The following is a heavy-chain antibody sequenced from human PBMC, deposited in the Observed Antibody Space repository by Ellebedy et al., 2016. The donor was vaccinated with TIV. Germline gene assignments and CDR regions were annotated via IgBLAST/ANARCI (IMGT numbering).Heavy chain of an antibody. CDR1: GGSFSGYY. V-gene: IGHV4-34*01. CDR2: INHSGST. CDR3: AREGQHIVVVPAAKYYYYSMDV. D-gene: IGHD2-2*01. J-gene: IGHJ6*03. Sequence: SETLSLXCAVYGGSFSGYYWSWIRQPPGKGLEWIGEINHSGSTNYNPSLKSRVTISVDTSKNQFSLKVSSVTAADTAVYYCAREGQHIVVVPAAKYYYYSMDVWGKGTTVTVSS.